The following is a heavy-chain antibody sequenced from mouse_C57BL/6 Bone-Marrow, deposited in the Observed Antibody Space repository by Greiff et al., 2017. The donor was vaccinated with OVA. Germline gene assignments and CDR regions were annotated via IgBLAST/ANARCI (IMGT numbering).Heavy chain of an antibody. Sequence: CGAELVRPGSSVKMSCKTSGYTFTSYGLNWVKQRPGQGLEWIGYIYLGNGYTEYHETFKGKATLTSDTSSSPAYMQLSSLTSEGSAIYFCARGYYGSSYVGYAMDYWGQGTSVTVSS. V-gene: IGHV1-58*01. J-gene: IGHJ4*01. CDR3: ARGYYGSSYVGYAMDY. D-gene: IGHD1-1*01. CDR1: GYTFTSYG. CDR2: IYLGNGYT.